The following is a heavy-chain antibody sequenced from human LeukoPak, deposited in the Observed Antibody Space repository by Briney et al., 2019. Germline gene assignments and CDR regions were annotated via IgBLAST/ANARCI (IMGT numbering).Heavy chain of an antibody. Sequence: AGGSLRLSCAASGFTFSSYGMHWVRQTPGKGLEWVAVISYDGSNKYYADSVKGRFTISRDNSKNTLYLQMNSLGAEDTAVYYCAKSRRVYGSGRTTFLDYWGQGTLVTVSS. CDR1: GFTFSSYG. J-gene: IGHJ4*02. CDR3: AKSRRVYGSGRTTFLDY. D-gene: IGHD3-10*01. V-gene: IGHV3-30*18. CDR2: ISYDGSNK.